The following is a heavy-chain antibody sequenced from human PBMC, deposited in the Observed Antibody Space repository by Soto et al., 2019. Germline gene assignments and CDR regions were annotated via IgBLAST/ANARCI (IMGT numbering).Heavy chain of an antibody. CDR3: AWGGGSPDY. J-gene: IGHJ4*02. CDR1: GGSISSYY. CDR2: IFYSGST. Sequence: QVQLQESGPGLVKPSETLSLTCTVSGGSISSYYWSWIRQPPGKGLEWIGYIFYSGSTNYNPTLKSRVTISVDTSKDQFSLKLSSVTAADTAVYYCAWGGGSPDYWGQGTLVTVSS. D-gene: IGHD1-26*01. V-gene: IGHV4-59*08.